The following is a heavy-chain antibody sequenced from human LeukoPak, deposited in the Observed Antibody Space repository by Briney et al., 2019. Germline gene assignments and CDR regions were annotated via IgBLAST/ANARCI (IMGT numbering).Heavy chain of an antibody. J-gene: IGHJ3*02. CDR3: TRGNPSIVGSRDPFDI. CDR2: ISSNGGDT. V-gene: IGHV3-23*01. CDR1: VFTFSSHS. Sequence: QPGGSLRLSCAASVFTFSSHSMAWVRQAPWKGPEWVSSISSNGGDTYYADSVRGRFTISRDNSENMLHLQMNSLSAEDTAVYYCTRGNPSIVGSRDPFDIWGQGTMVTVSS. D-gene: IGHD1-26*01.